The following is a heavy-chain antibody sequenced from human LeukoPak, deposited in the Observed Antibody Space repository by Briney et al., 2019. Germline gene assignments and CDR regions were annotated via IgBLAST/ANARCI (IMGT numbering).Heavy chain of an antibody. CDR1: GYAFTSYA. CDR3: ARDYIPYSGSYFGVYSFDY. D-gene: IGHD1-26*01. V-gene: IGHV7-4-1*02. Sequence: ASVKVSCKASGYAFTSYAMNWVRQAPGQGLEWMGWINTNTGNPTYAQGFTGRFVFSLDTSVNTAYLQISSLKAEDTAVYYCARDYIPYSGSYFGVYSFDYWGQGTLVTVSS. CDR2: INTNTGNP. J-gene: IGHJ4*02.